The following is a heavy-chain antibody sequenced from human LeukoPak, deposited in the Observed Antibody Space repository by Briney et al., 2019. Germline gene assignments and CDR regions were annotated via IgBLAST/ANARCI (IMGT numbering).Heavy chain of an antibody. CDR2: ISSSSSTI. CDR1: GFTFSSYS. D-gene: IGHD3-10*01. Sequence: GGSLRLSCAASGFTFSSYSMNWVRQAPGKGLEWVSYISSSSSTIYYADSVKGRFTISRDNAKNSLYLQMNSLRAEDTAVYYCARDDSELWFGELLRAHDAFDIWGQGTMVTVSS. CDR3: ARDDSELWFGELLRAHDAFDI. V-gene: IGHV3-48*01. J-gene: IGHJ3*02.